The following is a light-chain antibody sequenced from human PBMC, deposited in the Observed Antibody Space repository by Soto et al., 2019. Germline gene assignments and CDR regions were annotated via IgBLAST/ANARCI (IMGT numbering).Light chain of an antibody. Sequence: QSVLTQPPSVSGAPGQKVSISCSGSTSNVGMNYVSWYQQFPATAPKLLILDNNKRPSGIPDRFSGSKSGTSATLGITGLQAGDEADYYCATWESSLSAGVFGGGTKLTVL. V-gene: IGLV1-51*01. CDR1: TSNVGMNY. CDR3: ATWESSLSAGV. J-gene: IGLJ3*02. CDR2: DNN.